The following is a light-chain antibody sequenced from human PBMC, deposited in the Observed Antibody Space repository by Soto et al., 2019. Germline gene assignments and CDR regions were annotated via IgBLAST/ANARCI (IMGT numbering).Light chain of an antibody. V-gene: IGKV3-20*01. J-gene: IGKJ4*01. CDR1: QSVSSSY. Sequence: EIVWTQSPGTLSLSPGERATLSCRASQSVSSSYLAWYQQTPGQAPTLRIYGASSRATGIPDRFSGSGSGTDCTLTISRLEAEDCAVYYCQQDGSSFGGGTKVEIK. CDR2: GAS. CDR3: QQDGSS.